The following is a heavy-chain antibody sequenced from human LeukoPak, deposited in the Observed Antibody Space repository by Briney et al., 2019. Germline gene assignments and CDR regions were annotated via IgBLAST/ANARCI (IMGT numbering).Heavy chain of an antibody. CDR1: GFTFSSYS. D-gene: IGHD4-23*01. J-gene: IGHJ5*02. CDR3: VRDRAGGNSVWFDP. Sequence: GGSLRLSCAASGFTFSSYSMDWVRQAPGKGLEWISFISSSSGTIYYADSVKGRFTISRDNAKNSLYLQMNSLRDEDTAVYYCVRDRAGGNSVWFDPWGQGTLVTVPS. V-gene: IGHV3-48*02. CDR2: ISSSSGTI.